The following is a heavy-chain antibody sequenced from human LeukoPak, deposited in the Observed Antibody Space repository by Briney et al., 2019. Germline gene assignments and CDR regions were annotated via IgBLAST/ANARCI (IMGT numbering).Heavy chain of an antibody. V-gene: IGHV1-2*02. J-gene: IGHJ1*01. CDR3: ARPGDSSGPKYFQH. CDR1: GYTFTGYY. Sequence: ASVTVSFKASGYTFTGYYMHWVRQAPGQGLEWMGWINPNSGGANYAQKFQGRVTMTRDTSISTAYMELSRLRSDDTAVYYCARPGDSSGPKYFQHWGQGTLVTVSS. D-gene: IGHD3-22*01. CDR2: INPNSGGA.